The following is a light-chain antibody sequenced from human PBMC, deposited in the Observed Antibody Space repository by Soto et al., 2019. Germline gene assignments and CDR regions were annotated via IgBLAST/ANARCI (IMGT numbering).Light chain of an antibody. Sequence: DIHLTQSPSSLSASVGDRVPISCRATQGIGTYLTWYQQKPGRAPNLLIYDASTLQTGAPSRFSGRASATDFTLTISSLQPEDVGNYFCQQTYSNPPWTFGQGTKVDIK. CDR2: DAS. J-gene: IGKJ1*01. CDR1: QGIGTY. CDR3: QQTYSNPPWT. V-gene: IGKV1-39*01.